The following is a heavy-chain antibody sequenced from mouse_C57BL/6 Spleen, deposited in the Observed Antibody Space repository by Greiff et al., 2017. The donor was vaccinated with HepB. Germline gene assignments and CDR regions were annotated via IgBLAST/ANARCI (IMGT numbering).Heavy chain of an antibody. CDR3: ARADYYGSSYGYFDV. CDR2: INPNNGGT. V-gene: IGHV1-18*01. CDR1: GYTFTDYN. J-gene: IGHJ1*03. Sequence: EVQVVESGPELVKPGASVKIPCKASGYTFTDYNMDWVKQSHGKSLEWIGDINPNNGGTIYNQKFKGKATLTVDKSSSTAYMELRSLTSEDTAVYYCARADYYGSSYGYFDVWGTGTTVTVSS. D-gene: IGHD1-1*01.